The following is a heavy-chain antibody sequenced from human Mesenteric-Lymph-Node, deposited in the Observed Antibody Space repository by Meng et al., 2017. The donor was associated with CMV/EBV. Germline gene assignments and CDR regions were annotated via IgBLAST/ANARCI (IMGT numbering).Heavy chain of an antibody. CDR1: GFTFSSYA. Sequence: GGSLRLSCAAFGFTFSSYALNWVRQAPGKGLEWVSAISGSGVTTYYADSVKGRFSISRDNSENTLSLQLNTVRPEDTAVYYCARVAGPIDFWGQGTLVTVSS. D-gene: IGHD6-19*01. V-gene: IGHV3-23*01. CDR3: ARVAGPIDF. J-gene: IGHJ4*02. CDR2: ISGSGVTT.